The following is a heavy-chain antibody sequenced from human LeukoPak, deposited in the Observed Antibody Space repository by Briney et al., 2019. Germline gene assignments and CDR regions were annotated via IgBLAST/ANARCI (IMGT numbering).Heavy chain of an antibody. V-gene: IGHV3-7*03. CDR2: IKQDGSEK. Sequence: GGSLRLSCAGSGFTLSSYWMSWVRQAPGKGLEWVANIKQDGSEKYYVDSVKGRFTISRDNAKNSLYLQMNSLRAEDTAVYYCAKDRPAVAVAGTAAFDYWGQGTLVTVSS. D-gene: IGHD6-19*01. CDR3: AKDRPAVAVAGTAAFDY. J-gene: IGHJ4*02. CDR1: GFTLSSYW.